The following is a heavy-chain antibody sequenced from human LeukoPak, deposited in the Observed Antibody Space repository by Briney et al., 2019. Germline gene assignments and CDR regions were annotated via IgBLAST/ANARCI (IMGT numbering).Heavy chain of an antibody. CDR3: AREDSSVSDDAFDI. J-gene: IGHJ3*02. V-gene: IGHV4-39*02. CDR2: IYHSGST. CDR1: GGSISSNNHY. Sequence: SETLSLTCTVSGGSISSNNHYWGCIRQPPGKGLEWIGSIYHSGSTYYNPSLKSRVTISVDTSKNQFSLRLSSVTAADTAVYYCAREDSSVSDDAFDIWGQGTMVTVSS. D-gene: IGHD3-22*01.